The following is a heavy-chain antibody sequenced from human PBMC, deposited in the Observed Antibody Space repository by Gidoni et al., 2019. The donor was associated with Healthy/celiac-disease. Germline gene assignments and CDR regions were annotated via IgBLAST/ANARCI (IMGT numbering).Heavy chain of an antibody. CDR2: IYYSGST. Sequence: QVQLQESGPGLVKPSETLSLTCTVSGGSISSYYWSWIRQPPGKGLEWIGYIYYSGSTNYNPSLKSRVTISVDTSKTQFSLKLSSVTAADTAVYYCARVKTYYDFWSDAFDIWGQGTMVTVSS. J-gene: IGHJ3*02. D-gene: IGHD3-3*01. CDR3: ARVKTYYDFWSDAFDI. V-gene: IGHV4-59*01. CDR1: GGSISSYY.